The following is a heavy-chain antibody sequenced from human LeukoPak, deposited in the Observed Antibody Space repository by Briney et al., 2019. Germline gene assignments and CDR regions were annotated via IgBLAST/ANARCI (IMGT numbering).Heavy chain of an antibody. V-gene: IGHV1-2*02. CDR2: INPNSGMT. CDR3: ARGPERLYYFDY. CDR1: GYTFTGYY. Sequence: GASVKVSCKVSGYTFTGYYIHWVRQAPGRGLEWMGWINPNSGMTLYAQNFQGRVTMTTDTSVFTAYMELSRLRSDDTAVFYCARGPERLYYFDYWGQGTLVTVSS. J-gene: IGHJ4*02.